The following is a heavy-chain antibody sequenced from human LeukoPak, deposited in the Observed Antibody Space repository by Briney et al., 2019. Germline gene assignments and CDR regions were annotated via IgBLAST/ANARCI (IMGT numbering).Heavy chain of an antibody. J-gene: IGHJ5*02. CDR2: IYYSGST. V-gene: IGHV4-39*07. CDR3: ARTFITFNWFDP. D-gene: IGHD3-22*01. CDR1: GGSISSSSYY. Sequence: SETLSLTCTVSGGSISSSSYYWGWIRQPPGKGLEWIGSIYYSGSTYYNPSLKSRVTISVDTSKNQFSLKLSSVTAADTAVYYCARTFITFNWFDPWGQGTLVTVSS.